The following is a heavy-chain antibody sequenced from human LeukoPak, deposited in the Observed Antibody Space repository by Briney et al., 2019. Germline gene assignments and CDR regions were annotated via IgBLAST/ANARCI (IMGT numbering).Heavy chain of an antibody. CDR1: GGSLSGYY. D-gene: IGHD5-18*01. V-gene: IGHV4-34*01. J-gene: IGHJ6*03. CDR3: ARTPRTRKNGSIYGSRVTFYYSYMDV. CDR2: IDHSGST. Sequence: SETLSLTCAVYGGSLSGYYWSWIRQPPGKGLEWIGEIDHSGSTHYNPSLKSRVTISLDTSKNEFSLKLNSVTAADTAVYYCARTPRTRKNGSIYGSRVTFYYSYMDVWGKGTTVTISS.